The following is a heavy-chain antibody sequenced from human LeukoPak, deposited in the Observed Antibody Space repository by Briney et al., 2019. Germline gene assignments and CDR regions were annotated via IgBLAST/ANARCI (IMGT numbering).Heavy chain of an antibody. CDR2: ISSSGSST. V-gene: IGHV3-11*04. Sequence: GGSLRLSCAASGFTFSDYYMSWIRQAPGKGLEWVSYISSSGSSTYYADSVKGRFTISRDNAKNPLYLQMNSLRVEDTAVYYCASRYSPFDFWGQGTLVTVSS. CDR3: ASRYSPFDF. J-gene: IGHJ4*02. D-gene: IGHD5-18*01. CDR1: GFTFSDYY.